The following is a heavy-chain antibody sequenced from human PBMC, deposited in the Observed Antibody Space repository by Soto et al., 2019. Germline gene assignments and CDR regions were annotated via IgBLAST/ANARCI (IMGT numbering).Heavy chain of an antibody. V-gene: IGHV4-39*01. Sequence: SETLSLTCTVSGGSISSSSYYWGWIRQPPGKGLEWIGSIYYSGSTYYNPSLKSRVTISVDTSKNQFSLKLSSVTAADTAVYYCARHGLAVAGYYFGYWGQGTLVTVSS. CDR1: GGSISSSSYY. CDR3: ARHGLAVAGYYFGY. D-gene: IGHD6-19*01. J-gene: IGHJ4*02. CDR2: IYYSGST.